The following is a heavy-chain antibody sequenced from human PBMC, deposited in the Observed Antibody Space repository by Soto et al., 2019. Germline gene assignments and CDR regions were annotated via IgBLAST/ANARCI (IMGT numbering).Heavy chain of an antibody. CDR3: ARAASYNWNFNWFDP. D-gene: IGHD1-7*01. J-gene: IGHJ5*02. V-gene: IGHV3-7*01. CDR2: IKQDGSEK. CDR1: GFTFSSYW. Sequence: GGSLRLSCAASGFTFSSYWMSWVRQAPGKGLEWVANIKQDGSEKYYVDSVKGRFTTSKDNTTNSLYLQMNSLRAEDTAVYYCARAASYNWNFNWFDPWGQGTLVTVSS.